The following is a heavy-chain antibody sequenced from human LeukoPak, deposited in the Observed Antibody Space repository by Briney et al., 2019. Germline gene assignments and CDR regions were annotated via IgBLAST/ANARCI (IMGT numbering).Heavy chain of an antibody. J-gene: IGHJ6*03. CDR1: GGTFSSYA. CDR3: AVPSYGSGSSYTYYYYYMDV. V-gene: IGHV1-69*13. CDR2: IIPIFGTA. Sequence: SVKVSCKASGGTFSSYAISWVRQAPGQGLEWMGGIIPIFGTANYAQKFQGRVTITADESTSTAYMELSSLRSEDTAMYYCAVPSYGSGSSYTYYYYYMDVWGKGTTVTISS. D-gene: IGHD3-10*01.